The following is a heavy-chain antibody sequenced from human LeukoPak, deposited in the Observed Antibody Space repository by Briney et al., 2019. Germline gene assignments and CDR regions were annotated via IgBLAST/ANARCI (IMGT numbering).Heavy chain of an antibody. V-gene: IGHV4-34*01. Sequence: SETLSLTCGVYGGSFSGYYWSWIRQPPGKGLEWIGEINPSGITNYNPSLKSRVTISVDTSKNQFSLKLSSVAAADTAVYYCARGLAAAAPLGVGTTYYYYYMDVWGKGTTVTVSS. CDR3: ARGLAAAAPLGVGTTYYYYYMDV. CDR1: GGSFSGYY. D-gene: IGHD6-13*01. CDR2: INPSGIT. J-gene: IGHJ6*03.